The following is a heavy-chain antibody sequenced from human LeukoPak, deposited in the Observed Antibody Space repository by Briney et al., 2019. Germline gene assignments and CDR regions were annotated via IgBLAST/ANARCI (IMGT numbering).Heavy chain of an antibody. CDR1: GGSISSSSYY. CDR2: IYYSGST. J-gene: IGHJ4*02. Sequence: SETLSLTCTVSGGSISSSSYYWGWIRQPPGKGLEWIGYIYYSGSTNYNPSLKSRVTMTVDTSKNEFSLRLTSVTAADTAVYYCARLGSGWFGDYWGQGALVTVS. V-gene: IGHV4-61*05. D-gene: IGHD6-13*01. CDR3: ARLGSGWFGDY.